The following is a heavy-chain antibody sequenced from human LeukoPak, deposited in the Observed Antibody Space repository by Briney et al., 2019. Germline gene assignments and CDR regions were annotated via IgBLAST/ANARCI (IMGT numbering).Heavy chain of an antibody. CDR2: INAGNGNT. D-gene: IGHD3-10*01. J-gene: IGHJ4*02. Sequence: ASVKVSCKASGYTFTSYAMHWVRQAPGQRLEWMGWINAGNGNTKYSQKFQGRVTITRDTSASTAYMELSSLRSEDTAVYYCARSDYYGSGRPAPYFDYWGQGTLVTVSS. CDR1: GYTFTSYA. CDR3: ARSDYYGSGRPAPYFDY. V-gene: IGHV1-3*01.